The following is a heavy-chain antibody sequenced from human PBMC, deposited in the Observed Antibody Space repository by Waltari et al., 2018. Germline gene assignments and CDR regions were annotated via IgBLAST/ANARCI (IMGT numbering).Heavy chain of an antibody. CDR2: IYTSGST. V-gene: IGHV4-61*02. CDR3: ARRRRAGAYDAFDI. D-gene: IGHD1-26*01. J-gene: IGHJ3*02. CDR1: GGSISSGSYY. Sequence: QVQLQESGPGLVKPSETLSLTCTVSGGSISSGSYYWSWIRQPAGKGLEWIGRIYTSGSTNYNPSLKSRVTISVDTSKNQFSLKLSSVTAADTAVYYCARRRRAGAYDAFDIWAQGTMVTVSS.